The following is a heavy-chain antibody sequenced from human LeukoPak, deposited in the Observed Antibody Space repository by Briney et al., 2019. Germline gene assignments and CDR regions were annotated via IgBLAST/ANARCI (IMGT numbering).Heavy chain of an antibody. CDR1: GFTFDDYA. V-gene: IGHV3-9*01. CDR3: GRDQDYTSNWYPL. D-gene: IGHD6-13*01. CDR2: ISWNSGSI. J-gene: IGHJ4*02. Sequence: GGSLRLSCAASGFTFDDYAMHWVRQAPGKGLEWVSGISWNSGSIGYADSVKGRFTISRDNAKNSLYLQMNSLRAEDTALYYCGRDQDYTSNWYPLWGQGTLVTVSS.